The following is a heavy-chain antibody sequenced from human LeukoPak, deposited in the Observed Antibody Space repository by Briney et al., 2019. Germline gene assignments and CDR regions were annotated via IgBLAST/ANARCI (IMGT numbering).Heavy chain of an antibody. D-gene: IGHD5-12*01. CDR2: TNPNSGGT. Sequence: ASVKVSCKASVYTFTGYYMHWVRQAPGQGLEWMGWTNPNSGGTNYAQKFQGRVNMSRDTSFSTAYMELSRLRYDDTAVYYCARVGYSGYDFGWFDPWGQGTLVTVSS. V-gene: IGHV1-2*02. CDR3: ARVGYSGYDFGWFDP. J-gene: IGHJ5*02. CDR1: VYTFTGYY.